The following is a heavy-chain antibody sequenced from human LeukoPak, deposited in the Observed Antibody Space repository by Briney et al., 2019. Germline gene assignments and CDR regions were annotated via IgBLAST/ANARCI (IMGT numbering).Heavy chain of an antibody. CDR2: IYSGGMT. V-gene: IGHV4-39*01. CDR3: ARHFDHPTAYFDS. Sequence: PSETLSLTCTVTGGSISSGDYYWSWLRQPPGKGLEGIASIYSGGMTFYSPSLKSRLTISADTSSNHFSLRLSSVTAADTALYFCARHFDHPTAYFDSWGQGSLVTVSS. CDR1: GGSISSGDYY. J-gene: IGHJ4*02. D-gene: IGHD1-14*01.